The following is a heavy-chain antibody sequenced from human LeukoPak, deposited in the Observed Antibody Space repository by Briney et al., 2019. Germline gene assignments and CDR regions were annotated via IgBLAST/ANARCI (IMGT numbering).Heavy chain of an antibody. J-gene: IGHJ3*02. CDR1: GFTFSSYS. CDR3: ARDGYNHQSDAFDI. V-gene: IGHV3-21*01. CDR2: ISSSSSYI. D-gene: IGHD5-24*01. Sequence: PGGSLRLSCAASGFTFSSYSMNWVRQAPGKGLEWVSSISSSSSYIYYADSVKGRFAISRDNAKNSLYLQMNSLRAEDTAVYYCARDGYNHQSDAFDIWGQGTMVTVSS.